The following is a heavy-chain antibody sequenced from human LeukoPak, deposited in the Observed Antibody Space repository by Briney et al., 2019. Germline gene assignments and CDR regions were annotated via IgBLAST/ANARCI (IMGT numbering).Heavy chain of an antibody. D-gene: IGHD3-16*02. Sequence: GGSLRLSCAASRFTFSSDWMTWVRQAPGKGLEWVAYMKEDGSEIYYVDSVKGRFTISRDNANNSLYLQMNSLRAEDTALYYCARGVYQFDYWGQGTLVTVSS. J-gene: IGHJ4*02. CDR1: RFTFSSDW. CDR3: ARGVYQFDY. CDR2: MKEDGSEI. V-gene: IGHV3-7*01.